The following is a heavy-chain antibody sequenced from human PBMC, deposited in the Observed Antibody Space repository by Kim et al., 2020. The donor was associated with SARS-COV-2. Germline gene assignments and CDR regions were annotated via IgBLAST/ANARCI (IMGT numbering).Heavy chain of an antibody. V-gene: IGHV5-10-1*01. CDR3: ARVPRIAAAGTFDY. J-gene: IGHJ4*02. Sequence: PSFQGHVTISADKSISTAYLQWSSLKASDTAMYYCARVPRIAAAGTFDYWGQGTLVTVSS. D-gene: IGHD6-13*01.